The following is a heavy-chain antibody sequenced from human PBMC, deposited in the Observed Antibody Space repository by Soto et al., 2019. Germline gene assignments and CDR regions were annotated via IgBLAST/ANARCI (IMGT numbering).Heavy chain of an antibody. CDR1: GFKFSNYA. D-gene: IGHD3-10*01. CDR2: ITSSGNGT. J-gene: IGHJ3*01. CDR3: AKRFFGSGSRPGAFDV. Sequence: PGGSLRLSCAASGFKFSNYAMSWVRQAPGKGPEWVSFITSSGNGTYYADSVKGRFTISRDNSKNTLYVQMNNLRAEDTAKYYCAKRFFGSGSRPGAFDVWGPGTMVTVSS. V-gene: IGHV3-23*05.